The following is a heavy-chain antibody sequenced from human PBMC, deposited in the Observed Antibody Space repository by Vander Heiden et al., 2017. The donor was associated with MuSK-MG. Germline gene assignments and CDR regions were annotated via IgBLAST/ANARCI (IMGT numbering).Heavy chain of an antibody. CDR1: GYTFTTHW. Sequence: EVQLAQSGAEVKKPGESLRISCLGSGYTFTTHWIGWVRQMPGKGLEWMGTIYPGDSTTKYSPSFQGQVIISADNSINTAYLQWSSLKASDTAMFYCVRRPTIFGPIDYWGQGTLVTVSS. J-gene: IGHJ4*02. D-gene: IGHD3-10*02. CDR3: VRRPTIFGPIDY. V-gene: IGHV5-51*01. CDR2: IYPGDSTT.